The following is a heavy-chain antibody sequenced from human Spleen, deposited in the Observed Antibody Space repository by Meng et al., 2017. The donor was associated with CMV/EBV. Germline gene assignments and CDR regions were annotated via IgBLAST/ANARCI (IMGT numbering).Heavy chain of an antibody. Sequence: SFSCYYWSWLRQPPGKGLEWIGEISPSGSTNYPPSLKSRVTISVDTSKNQFSLKLSSVTAADTAVYYCARGRLDFWSGYYPPGLLDYWGQGTLVTVSS. V-gene: IGHV4-34*01. D-gene: IGHD3-3*01. J-gene: IGHJ4*02. CDR1: SFSCYY. CDR3: ARGRLDFWSGYYPPGLLDY. CDR2: ISPSGST.